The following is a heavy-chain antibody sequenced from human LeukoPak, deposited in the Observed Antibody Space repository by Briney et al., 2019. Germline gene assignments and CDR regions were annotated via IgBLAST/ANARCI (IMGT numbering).Heavy chain of an antibody. Sequence: GASVKVSCKASGGTFSSYAISWVRQAPGQGLEWMGGISAYNGNTNYAQKLQGRVTMTTDTSTSTAYMELRSLRSDDTAVYYCARRGASRAFDIWGQGTMVTVSS. V-gene: IGHV1-18*01. CDR1: GGTFSSYA. CDR3: ARRGASRAFDI. CDR2: ISAYNGNT. J-gene: IGHJ3*02. D-gene: IGHD4/OR15-4a*01.